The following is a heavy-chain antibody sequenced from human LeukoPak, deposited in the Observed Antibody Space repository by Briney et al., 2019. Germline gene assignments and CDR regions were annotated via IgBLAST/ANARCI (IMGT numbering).Heavy chain of an antibody. CDR2: ISRSVSTI. J-gene: IGHJ4*02. Sequence: GGSLRLSCAASGFTFSSYEMNWVRQAPGKGLEWISYISRSVSTIYYADSVKGRFTISRDNAKNSLFLQMNSLRAEDTAIYYCARGGSRWFLYYFDYWGQGTLVTVSS. CDR3: ARGGSRWFLYYFDY. D-gene: IGHD3-3*01. V-gene: IGHV3-48*03. CDR1: GFTFSSYE.